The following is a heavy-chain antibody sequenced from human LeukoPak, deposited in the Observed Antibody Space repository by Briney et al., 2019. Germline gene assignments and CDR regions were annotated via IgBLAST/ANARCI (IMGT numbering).Heavy chain of an antibody. D-gene: IGHD1-26*01. J-gene: IGHJ5*02. CDR3: VRGVGGDSRFDP. CDR1: GFTFSSYW. Sequence: GGSLRLSCAASGFTFSSYWMHWVRQAPGKGLVWVSRINSDGSSTRYADSVKGRFTISRDSAKNTLYLQMNSLRAEDTAVYYCVRGVGGDSRFDPWGQGTLVTVSS. V-gene: IGHV3-74*01. CDR2: INSDGSST.